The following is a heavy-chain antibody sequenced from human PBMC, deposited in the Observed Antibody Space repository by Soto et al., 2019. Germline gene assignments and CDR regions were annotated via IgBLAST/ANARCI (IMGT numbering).Heavy chain of an antibody. CDR1: GGSISSSSYY. CDR3: APLSRIAVAGTFKAHPDP. V-gene: IGHV4-39*01. D-gene: IGHD6-19*01. J-gene: IGHJ5*02. Sequence: NPSETLSLTCTVSGGSISSSSYYWGWIRQPPGKGLEWIGSIYYSGSTYYNPSLKSRVTISVDTSKNQFSLKLSSVTAADTAVYYCAPLSRIAVAGTFKAHPDPWGQGTLVTVSS. CDR2: IYYSGST.